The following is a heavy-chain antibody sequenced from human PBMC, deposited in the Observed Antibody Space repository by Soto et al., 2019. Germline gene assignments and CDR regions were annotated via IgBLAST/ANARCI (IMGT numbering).Heavy chain of an antibody. J-gene: IGHJ6*02. CDR1: GFTFSNAW. V-gene: IGHV3-15*01. D-gene: IGHD3-22*01. CDR2: IKSKTDGGTT. CDR3: TTDPVGGYGSGYYGVDYYYYGMDV. Sequence: PGGSLRLSCAASGFTFSNAWMSWVRQAPGKGLEWVGRIKSKTDGGTTDYAAPVKGRFTISRDDSKNTLYLQMNSLKTEDTAVYYCTTDPVGGYGSGYYGVDYYYYGMDVWGQGTTVTVSS.